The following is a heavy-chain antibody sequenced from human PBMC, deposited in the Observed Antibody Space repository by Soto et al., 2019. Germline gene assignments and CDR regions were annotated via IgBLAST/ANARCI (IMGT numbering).Heavy chain of an antibody. CDR2: ISGSGGST. Sequence: GGSLRLSCAASGFTFSSYAMSWVRQAPGKGLEWVSAISGSGGSTYYADSVKGRFTISRDNSKNTLYLQMNSLRAEDTAVYYCAKGVDIVVVVAAHFDYWGQGTLVTVSS. CDR1: GFTFSSYA. D-gene: IGHD2-15*01. V-gene: IGHV3-23*01. CDR3: AKGVDIVVVVAAHFDY. J-gene: IGHJ4*02.